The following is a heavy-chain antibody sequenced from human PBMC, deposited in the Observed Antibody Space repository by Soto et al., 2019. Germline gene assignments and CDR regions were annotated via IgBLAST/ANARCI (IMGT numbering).Heavy chain of an antibody. CDR3: TTYEVTGIVATIRSDPYYYYYYMDV. CDR2: IKSKTDGGTT. D-gene: IGHD5-12*01. J-gene: IGHJ6*03. V-gene: IGHV3-15*01. CDR1: GFTFGNAW. Sequence: GGSLRLSCAASGFTFGNAWMSWVRQAPGKGLEWVGRIKSKTDGGTTDYAAPMKGRFTISRDDSKNTLYLQMNSLKTEDTAVYYCTTYEVTGIVATIRSDPYYYYYYMDVWGKGTTVTVSS.